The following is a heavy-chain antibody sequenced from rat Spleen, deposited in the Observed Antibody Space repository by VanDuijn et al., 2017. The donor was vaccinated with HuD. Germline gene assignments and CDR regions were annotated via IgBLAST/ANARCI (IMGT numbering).Heavy chain of an antibody. CDR3: ARLPGYNPYYYLMDA. CDR1: GFTFSDYG. V-gene: IGHV5-34*01. Sequence: EVQLVESGGGLVQPGRSLKLSCVASGFTFSDYGMNWIRQAPGKGLEWVAYISSSSGTIYYADTVKGRFTISRDNAKNTLYLQLSSLRSEDTALYYCARLPGYNPYYYLMDAWGQGASVTVSS. CDR2: ISSSSGT. J-gene: IGHJ4*01. D-gene: IGHD1-4*01.